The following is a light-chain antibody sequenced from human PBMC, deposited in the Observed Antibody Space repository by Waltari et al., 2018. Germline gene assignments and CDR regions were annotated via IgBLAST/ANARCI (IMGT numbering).Light chain of an antibody. CDR3: RSYEDDIPWV. CDR2: EDN. V-gene: IGLV6-57*01. CDR1: SGSIDSNY. J-gene: IGLJ3*02. Sequence: NFMLTQPHSVSGSLGKTVSISCTRSSGSIDSNYVQWFQQRPGSSPTCEIYEDNKRPSGVPDRFSGSIDSSSNSASLTISGLKTEDEAVYYFRSYEDDIPWVFGGGTKLTVL.